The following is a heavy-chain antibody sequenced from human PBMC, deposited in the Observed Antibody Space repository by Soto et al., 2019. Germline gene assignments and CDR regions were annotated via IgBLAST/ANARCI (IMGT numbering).Heavy chain of an antibody. CDR1: GGSISSYY. Sequence: SETLSLTCTVSGGSISSYYWSWIRQPPGKGLEWIGYIYYSGSTNYNPSLKSRVTISVDTSKNQFSLKLSSVTAADTAVYYCTSADYGDPKSDYWGQGTLVTVSS. CDR3: TSADYGDPKSDY. CDR2: IYYSGST. J-gene: IGHJ4*02. D-gene: IGHD4-17*01. V-gene: IGHV4-59*01.